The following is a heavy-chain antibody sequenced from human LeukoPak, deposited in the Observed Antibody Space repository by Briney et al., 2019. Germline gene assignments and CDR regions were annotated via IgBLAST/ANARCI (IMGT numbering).Heavy chain of an antibody. V-gene: IGHV4-39*01. D-gene: IGHD4-11*01. J-gene: IGHJ5*02. Sequence: SETLSLTCTVSGGSISSSSYYWGWLRHPPGKGREWIGSIYYSGSTYYNPSLKSRVTISVDTSKNQFSLKLSSVTAADTAVYYCAGRFYSNYWFDPWGQGTLVTVSS. CDR3: AGRFYSNYWFDP. CDR1: GGSISSSSYY. CDR2: IYYSGST.